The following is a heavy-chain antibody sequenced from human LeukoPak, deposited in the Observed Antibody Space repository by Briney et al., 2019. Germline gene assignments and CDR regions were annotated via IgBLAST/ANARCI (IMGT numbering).Heavy chain of an antibody. Sequence: SETLSLTCAVYGGSFSGYYWSWIRQPPGKGLEWIGEINHSGSTYYNPSLKSRVTISVDSSKNQFSLKLTSVTAADTAVYYCATLGEYYDSSGYYYNWGQGTLVTVSS. J-gene: IGHJ4*02. CDR1: GGSFSGYY. D-gene: IGHD3-22*01. CDR2: INHSGST. CDR3: ATLGEYYDSSGYYYN. V-gene: IGHV4-34*01.